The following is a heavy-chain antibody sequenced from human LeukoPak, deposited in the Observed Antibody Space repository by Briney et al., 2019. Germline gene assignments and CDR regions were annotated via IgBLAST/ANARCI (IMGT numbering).Heavy chain of an antibody. CDR2: FSYDGSNK. CDR3: TRAIDGYNLVSEY. D-gene: IGHD5-24*01. Sequence: GGALRLSCAASGFTFSSYGMHWVRQAPGKGLEWVAVFSYDGSNKYYADSVKGRFTISRDNSKNTVYLQVNSLITEDTAVYYCTRAIDGYNLVSEYWGQGTLVTVSS. CDR1: GFTFSSYG. J-gene: IGHJ4*02. V-gene: IGHV3-30*03.